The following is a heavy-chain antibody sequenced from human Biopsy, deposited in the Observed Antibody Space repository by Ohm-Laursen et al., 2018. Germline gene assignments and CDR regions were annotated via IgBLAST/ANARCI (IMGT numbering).Heavy chain of an antibody. Sequence: TQTLTLTCSFSGFSLSARGMCVSWIRQAPGKALEWLARVDWDDYKDYSASLQTKLSISKDTSNDQMVLTVNNVDPADAATYYCARTPILIVSAGLVYRHRRHLQGMDVWGQGIAVTVS. J-gene: IGHJ6*02. V-gene: IGHV2-70*11. CDR3: ARTPILIVSAGLVYRHRRHLQGMDV. CDR1: GFSLSARGMC. D-gene: IGHD6-13*01. CDR2: VDWDDYK.